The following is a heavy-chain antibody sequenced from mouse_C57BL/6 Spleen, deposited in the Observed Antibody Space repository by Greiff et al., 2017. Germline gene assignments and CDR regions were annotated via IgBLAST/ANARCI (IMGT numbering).Heavy chain of an antibody. V-gene: IGHV1-64*01. D-gene: IGHD1-1*01. CDR2: IHTHSGST. Sequence: VQLQQPGAELVKPGASVKLSCKASGYTFTSYWMHWVKQRPGQGLEWIGMIHTHSGSTNYNEKFKSKATLTVDKYPSTAYMQLSSLTSEDSAVYYCAGGDYGSSPDYWGQGTTLTVSS. J-gene: IGHJ2*01. CDR1: GYTFTSYW. CDR3: AGGDYGSSPDY.